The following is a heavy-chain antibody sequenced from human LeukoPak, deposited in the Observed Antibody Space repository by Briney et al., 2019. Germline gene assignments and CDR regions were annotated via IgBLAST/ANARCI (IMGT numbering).Heavy chain of an antibody. V-gene: IGHV4-59*08. CDR1: GGSISSYY. CDR2: IYYSGST. J-gene: IGHJ4*02. CDR3: ARRGCCKAEGIDY. Sequence: SETLSLTCTVSGGSISSYYWSWIRQPPGKGLEWIGYIYYSGSTNYNPSLKSRVTISVDTSKNQFSLKLSSVTAADTAVYYCARRGCCKAEGIDYWGQGTLVTVSS. D-gene: IGHD2-15*01.